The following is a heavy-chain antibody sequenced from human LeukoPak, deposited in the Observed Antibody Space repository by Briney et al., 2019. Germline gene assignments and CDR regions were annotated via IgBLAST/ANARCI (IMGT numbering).Heavy chain of an antibody. V-gene: IGHV3-74*01. J-gene: IGHJ4*02. D-gene: IGHD1-26*01. CDR3: ARKGSGNYYVDY. CDR2: LNSDGTST. Sequence: PGGSLRLSCAASGFTFSSYWMHWVRQAPGKGLVWVSLLNSDGTSTFYADSVRGRLTISRDNAKNTLYLQMNSLRAEDTAVYYCARKGSGNYYVDYWGQGTLVTVSS. CDR1: GFTFSSYW.